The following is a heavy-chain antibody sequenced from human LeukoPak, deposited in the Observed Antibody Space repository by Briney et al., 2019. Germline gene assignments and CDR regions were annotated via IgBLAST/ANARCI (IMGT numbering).Heavy chain of an antibody. J-gene: IGHJ4*02. D-gene: IGHD2-2*01. V-gene: IGHV3-21*01. CDR2: ISSSSSYI. Sequence: PGGSLRLSCAASGFTFSSYAMSWVRQAPGKGLEWVSSISSSSSYIYYADSVKGRFTISRDNAKNSLYLQMNSLRAEDTAVYYCARDSNTLDYWGQGTLVTVSS. CDR1: GFTFSSYA. CDR3: ARDSNTLDY.